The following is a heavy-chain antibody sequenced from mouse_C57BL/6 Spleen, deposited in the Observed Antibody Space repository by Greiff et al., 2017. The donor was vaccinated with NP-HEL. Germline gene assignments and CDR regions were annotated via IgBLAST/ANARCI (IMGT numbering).Heavy chain of an antibody. Sequence: VQLQQSGPELVKPGASVKISCKASGYTFTDYYMNWVKQSHGKSLEWIGDINPNNGGTSYNQKFKGKATLTVDKSSSTAYMELRSLTSEDSAVYYCARVYYGNLWFAYWGQRTLVTVSA. D-gene: IGHD2-1*01. V-gene: IGHV1-26*01. CDR3: ARVYYGNLWFAY. CDR1: GYTFTDYY. CDR2: INPNNGGT. J-gene: IGHJ3*01.